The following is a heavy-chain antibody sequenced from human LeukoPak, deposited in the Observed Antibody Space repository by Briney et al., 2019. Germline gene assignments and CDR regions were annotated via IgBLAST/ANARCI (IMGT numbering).Heavy chain of an antibody. J-gene: IGHJ4*02. Sequence: GSLRLSCAASGFTFSSYAMSWVRQPPGKGLEWIGEINHSGSTNYNPSLKSRVTISVDTSKNQFSLKLSSVTAADTAVYYCARGFYSNHPCDYWGQGTLVTVSS. CDR3: ARGFYSNHPCDY. CDR2: INHSGST. D-gene: IGHD4-11*01. V-gene: IGHV4-34*01. CDR1: GFTFSSYA.